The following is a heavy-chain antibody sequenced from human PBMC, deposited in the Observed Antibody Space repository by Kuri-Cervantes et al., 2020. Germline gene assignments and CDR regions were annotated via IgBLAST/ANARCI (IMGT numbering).Heavy chain of an antibody. D-gene: IGHD6-13*01. CDR3: ARTSAAADYYYYYYGMDV. V-gene: IGHV3-48*01. CDR1: GFTFSSYS. J-gene: IGHJ6*02. CDR2: ISSSSSTI. Sequence: GESLKISCAASGFTFSSYSMNWVRQAPGKGLEWVSYISSSSSTIYYADSVKGRFTISRDNSKNTLYLQMNSLRAEDTAVYYCARTSAAADYYYYYYGMDVWGQGTTVTVSS.